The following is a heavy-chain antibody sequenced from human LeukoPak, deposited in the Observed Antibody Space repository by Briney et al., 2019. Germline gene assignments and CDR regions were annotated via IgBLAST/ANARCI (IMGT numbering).Heavy chain of an antibody. Sequence: PSETLSLTCAVSGGSISSSNWWSWVRQPPGKGLEWIGEINHSGSTNYNPSLKSRVSISVDTSKNQFSLKLSSVTAADTAVYYCARQEGCSSTSCSPWFDPWGQGTLVTVSS. CDR3: ARQEGCSSTSCSPWFDP. D-gene: IGHD2-2*01. V-gene: IGHV4-4*02. J-gene: IGHJ5*02. CDR2: INHSGST. CDR1: GGSISSSNW.